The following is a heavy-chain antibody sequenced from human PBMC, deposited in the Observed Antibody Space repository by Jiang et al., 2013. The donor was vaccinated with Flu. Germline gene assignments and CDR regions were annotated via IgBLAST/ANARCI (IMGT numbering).Heavy chain of an antibody. Sequence: GSGLVKPSETLSLTCAVSGYSISSGYYWGWIRQPPGKGLEWIGSIYHSGSTYYNPSLKSRVTISVDTSKNQFSLKLSYVTAADTAVYYCARDGGIYDFWSGYNDYWGQGTLVTVSS. V-gene: IGHV4-38-2*02. CDR1: GYSISSGYY. J-gene: IGHJ4*02. D-gene: IGHD3-3*01. CDR2: IYHSGST. CDR3: ARDGGIYDFWSGYNDY.